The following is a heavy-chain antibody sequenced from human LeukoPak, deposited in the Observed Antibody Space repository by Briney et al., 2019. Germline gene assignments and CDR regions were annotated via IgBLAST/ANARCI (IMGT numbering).Heavy chain of an antibody. J-gene: IGHJ4*02. V-gene: IGHV4-39*01. CDR3: ARLVYGDHPLGC. CDR1: GGSISSSSYY. D-gene: IGHD4-17*01. Sequence: SETLSLTCTVSGGSISSSSYYWGWIRQPPGKGLEWIGSIYYSGSTYYNPSLKSRVTISVDTSKNQFSLKLSSVTAADTAVYYCARLVYGDHPLGCWGQGTLVTVSS. CDR2: IYYSGST.